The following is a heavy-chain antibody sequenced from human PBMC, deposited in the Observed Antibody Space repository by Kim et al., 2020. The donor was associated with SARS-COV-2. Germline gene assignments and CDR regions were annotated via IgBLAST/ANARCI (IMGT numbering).Heavy chain of an antibody. CDR2: GGST. J-gene: IGHJ4*02. V-gene: IGHV1-46*01. D-gene: IGHD3-9*01. CDR3: AREDGGWDVLRYFDWSYPAVSPAFDY. Sequence: GGSTSYAQKFQGRVTMTRDTSTSTVYMELSSLRSEDTAVYYCAREDGGWDVLRYFDWSYPAVSPAFDYWGQGTLVTVSS.